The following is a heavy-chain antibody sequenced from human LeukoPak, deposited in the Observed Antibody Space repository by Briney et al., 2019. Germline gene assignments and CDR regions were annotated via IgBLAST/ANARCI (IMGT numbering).Heavy chain of an antibody. CDR3: AGKGLGDV. CDR2: IKQDGSVK. V-gene: IGHV3-7*01. Sequence: GGSLRLSCAASGFTFSSYWKSWVRQAPGKGLEWVANIKQDGSVKYYVDSVKGRFTISRDNAKNSVFLQMNSLSAEDTAVYYCAGKGLGDVWGQGTTVTVSS. D-gene: IGHD6-19*01. CDR1: GFTFSSYW. J-gene: IGHJ6*02.